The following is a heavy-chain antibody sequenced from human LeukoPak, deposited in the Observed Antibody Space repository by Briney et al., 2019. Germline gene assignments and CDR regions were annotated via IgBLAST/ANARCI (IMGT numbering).Heavy chain of an antibody. CDR1: GFTFSSYW. V-gene: IGHV3-66*01. CDR2: IYSGGST. CDR3: ATIDY. Sequence: GGSLRLSCAASGFTFSSYWMTWVRQAAGKGLEWVSVIYSGGSTYYADSVKGRFTISRDNSKNTLYLQMNSLRAEDTAVYYCATIDYWGQGTLVTVSS. J-gene: IGHJ4*02.